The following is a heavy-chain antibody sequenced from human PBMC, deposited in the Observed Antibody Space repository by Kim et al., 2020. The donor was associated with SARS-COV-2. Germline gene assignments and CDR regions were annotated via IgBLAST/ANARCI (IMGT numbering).Heavy chain of an antibody. V-gene: IGHV3-9*01. CDR2: ISWNSGSI. Sequence: GGSLRLSCAASGFTFDDYAMHWVRQAPGKGLEWVSGISWNSGSIGYADSVKGRFTISRDNAKNSLYLQMNSLRAEDTALYYCAKGIRVVTAPTRDWFDPWGQGTLVTVSS. CDR1: GFTFDDYA. J-gene: IGHJ5*02. D-gene: IGHD2-21*02. CDR3: AKGIRVVTAPTRDWFDP.